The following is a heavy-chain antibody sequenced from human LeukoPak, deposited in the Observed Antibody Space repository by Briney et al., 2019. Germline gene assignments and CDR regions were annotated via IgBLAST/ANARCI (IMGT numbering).Heavy chain of an antibody. D-gene: IGHD6-13*01. CDR3: AKHLGQQLPHDY. J-gene: IGHJ4*02. CDR1: GFTFSSYS. Sequence: GGSLRLSCAASGFTFSSYSMSWVRQAPGKGLEWVSGIDGTGNSPSYADSVKGRFTISRDNSKNTLYLQMNGLRADDTALYYCAKHLGQQLPHDYWGQGALVTVSS. CDR2: IDGTGNSP. V-gene: IGHV3-23*01.